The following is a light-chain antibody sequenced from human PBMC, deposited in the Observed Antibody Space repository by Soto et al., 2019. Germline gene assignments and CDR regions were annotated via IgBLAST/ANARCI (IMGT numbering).Light chain of an antibody. V-gene: IGKV1-39*01. CDR2: AAS. CDR3: QQSYTTPQSWT. J-gene: IGKJ1*01. Sequence: DIQMTQSPSSLSASVGDRVTITCRASQSISTFLNWYQQKPGKAPKLLIYAASTLQSGVPSGFSGSVSWTDCDLTISSLQPEDFATYFCQQSYTTPQSWTFGQGTKVEIK. CDR1: QSISTF.